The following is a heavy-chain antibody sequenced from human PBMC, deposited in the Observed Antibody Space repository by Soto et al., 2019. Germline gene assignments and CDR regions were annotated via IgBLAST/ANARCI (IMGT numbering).Heavy chain of an antibody. CDR1: GFTFSTYE. D-gene: IGHD1-26*01. CDR3: ARQLRTSYYFFGVDA. Sequence: PGGSLRLACAASGFTFSTYEMNWVRQAPGKGLEWVSYISRSADTIYYADSVKGRFTISRDNAKNSLFLQMNSLRAEDTAVYHCARQLRTSYYFFGVDAWGQGTTVTVSS. J-gene: IGHJ6*02. CDR2: ISRSADTI. V-gene: IGHV3-48*03.